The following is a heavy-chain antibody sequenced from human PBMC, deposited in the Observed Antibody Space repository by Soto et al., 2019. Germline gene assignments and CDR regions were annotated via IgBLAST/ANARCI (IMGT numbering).Heavy chain of an antibody. Sequence: SETLSLTCTVSGGSISSGDYYWTWIRQPPGKGLEWIGYIYYSGSTNYNPSLKSRVTISVDTSKNQFSLKLSSVTAADTAVYYCARAYGDYVFDYWGQGTLVTVPQ. V-gene: IGHV4-61*08. J-gene: IGHJ4*02. CDR1: GGSISSGDYY. D-gene: IGHD4-17*01. CDR3: ARAYGDYVFDY. CDR2: IYYSGST.